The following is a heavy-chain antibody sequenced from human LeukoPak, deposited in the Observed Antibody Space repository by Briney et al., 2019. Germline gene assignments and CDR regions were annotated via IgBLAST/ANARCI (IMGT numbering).Heavy chain of an antibody. D-gene: IGHD2-15*01. CDR2: MSDSGGIT. CDR1: GFTFSRYA. J-gene: IGHJ3*02. CDR3: VKGASDGCYAPSHI. Sequence: GGSLRLSCAASGFTFSRYAMSRVRQAPGKGLEWVSVMSDSGGITYYADSVKGRFTTSRDNSKNTLYLQMNSLRAEDTAVYYCVKGASDGCYAPSHIWGQGTTVTVSS. V-gene: IGHV3-23*01.